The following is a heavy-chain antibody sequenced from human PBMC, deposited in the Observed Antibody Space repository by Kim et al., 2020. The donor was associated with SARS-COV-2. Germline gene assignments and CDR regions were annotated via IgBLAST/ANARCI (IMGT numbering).Heavy chain of an antibody. CDR3: ARGWSPRPGYYGMDV. CDR2: INHSGST. J-gene: IGHJ6*02. CDR1: GGSFSGYY. Sequence: SETLSLTCAVYGGSFSGYYWSWIRQPPGKGLEWIGEINHSGSTNYNPSLKSRVTISVDTSKNQFSLKLSSVTAADTAVYYCARGWSPRPGYYGMDVWGQGTTVTVSS. V-gene: IGHV4-34*01. D-gene: IGHD2-8*02.